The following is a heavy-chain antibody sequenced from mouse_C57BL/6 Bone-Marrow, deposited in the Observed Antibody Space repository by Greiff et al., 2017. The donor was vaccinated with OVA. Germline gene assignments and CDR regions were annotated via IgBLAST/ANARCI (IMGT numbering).Heavy chain of an antibody. J-gene: IGHJ2*01. CDR1: GYTFTTYP. V-gene: IGHV1-47*01. Sequence: VQLQQSGAELVKPGASVKMSCKASGYTFTTYPIEWMKQNHGKSLEWIGNFHPYNDDTTYNEKFKGKATLTVEKSSSTVYLELSRLTSDDSAVYYCARRYYGSSYGEYFDYWGQGTTLTVAS. D-gene: IGHD1-1*01. CDR2: FHPYNDDT. CDR3: ARRYYGSSYGEYFDY.